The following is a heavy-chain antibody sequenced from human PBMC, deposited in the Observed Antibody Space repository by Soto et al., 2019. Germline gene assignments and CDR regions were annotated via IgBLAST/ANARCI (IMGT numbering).Heavy chain of an antibody. Sequence: ASETPSLTFTVPGGSISSYYCSWIRQPPGRGLEWIGYIYYSGSTNYNPSLKSRVTISVDTSKNQFSLKLSSVTAADTAVYYCARGGITMVRGVENWFDPWGQGTLVT. CDR3: ARGGITMVRGVENWFDP. J-gene: IGHJ5*02. CDR2: IYYSGST. V-gene: IGHV4-59*01. D-gene: IGHD3-10*01. CDR1: GGSISSYY.